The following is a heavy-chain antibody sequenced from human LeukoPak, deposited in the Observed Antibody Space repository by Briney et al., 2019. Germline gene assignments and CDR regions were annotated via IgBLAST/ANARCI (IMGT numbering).Heavy chain of an antibody. Sequence: SETLSLACTVSGGSTSSSYWSWIRQAPGKGLECIGYIYVKGDTNTNPSLKGRATLSLDTSKNQFSLRLTSVTAADTAVYFCARSARLFDLWGPGTLVTVSS. CDR2: IYVKGDT. V-gene: IGHV4-4*09. CDR1: GGSTSSSY. D-gene: IGHD3-3*01. J-gene: IGHJ4*02. CDR3: ARSARLFDL.